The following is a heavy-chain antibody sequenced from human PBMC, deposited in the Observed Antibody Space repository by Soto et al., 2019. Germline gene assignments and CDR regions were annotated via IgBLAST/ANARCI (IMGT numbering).Heavy chain of an antibody. CDR3: ASDPLHCNSVLCRMNGMHV. CDR1: GFTFTSSS. J-gene: IGHJ6*02. V-gene: IGHV3-30*01. CDR2: VSIDGNTK. D-gene: IGHD2-2*01. Sequence: QMKLVESGGGVVQPWRSLRLSCVASGFTFTSSSMHWVRQAPGKGLEWVAYVSIDGNTKYYADSVKGRFTVSRDNSMNAVFLQINSLRPEDTALYYCASDPLHCNSVLCRMNGMHVWGQGTTVTVSS.